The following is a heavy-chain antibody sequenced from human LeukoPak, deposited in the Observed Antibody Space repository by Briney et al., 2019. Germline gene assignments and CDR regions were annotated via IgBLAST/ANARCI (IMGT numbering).Heavy chain of an antibody. CDR1: GGTFSSYA. J-gene: IGHJ6*03. V-gene: IGHV1-69*05. Sequence: ASVKVSCKASGGTFSSYAISWVRQAPGQGLEWMGGIIPIFGTANYAQKFQGRVTITTDESTSTAYMELSSLRSEDTAVYYCAREGVLRFLEWSPHRDYYYMDVWGKGTTVTVSS. CDR2: IIPIFGTA. D-gene: IGHD3-3*01. CDR3: AREGVLRFLEWSPHRDYYYMDV.